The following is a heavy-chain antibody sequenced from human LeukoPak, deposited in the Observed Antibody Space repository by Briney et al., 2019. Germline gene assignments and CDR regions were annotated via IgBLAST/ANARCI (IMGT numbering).Heavy chain of an antibody. J-gene: IGHJ4*02. CDR2: VYTSGST. Sequence: SETLSLTCTVSGGSISGGYWSWIRQPPGRGLEWIGHVYTSGSTNYNPSLKSRVTISVDTSKSQFALKLSSVTAADTAVYYCAKSYFDYSTYYSYYFNLWGQGALVTVSS. V-gene: IGHV4-4*09. D-gene: IGHD4-11*01. CDR1: GGSISGGY. CDR3: AKSYFDYSTYYSYYFNL.